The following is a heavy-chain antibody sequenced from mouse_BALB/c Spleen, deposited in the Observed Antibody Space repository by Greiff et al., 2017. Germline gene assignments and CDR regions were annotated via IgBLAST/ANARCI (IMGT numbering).Heavy chain of an antibody. J-gene: IGHJ3*01. Sequence: EVKLEESGGGLVQPGGSLKLSCAASGFTFSSYGMSWVRQTPDKRLELVATINSNGGSTYYPDSVKGRFTISRDNAKNTLYLQMSSLKSEDTAMYYCARDERLLPFAYWGQGTLVTVSA. CDR2: INSNGGST. CDR1: GFTFSSYG. V-gene: IGHV5-6-3*01. D-gene: IGHD2-3*01. CDR3: ARDERLLPFAY.